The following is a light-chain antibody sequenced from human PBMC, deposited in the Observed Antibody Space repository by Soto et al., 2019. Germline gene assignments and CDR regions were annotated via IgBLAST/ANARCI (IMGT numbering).Light chain of an antibody. Sequence: EIVLTQSPATLSLPPGERATLSCRASQSVSRYLAWYQQKPGQAPRLLIYDTSYRATGIPARFSGSGSGTEFTLIIDSLQSEDFAVYYCQQYNNWTRTFGQGTKVDIK. V-gene: IGKV3-11*01. J-gene: IGKJ1*01. CDR2: DTS. CDR1: QSVSRY. CDR3: QQYNNWTRT.